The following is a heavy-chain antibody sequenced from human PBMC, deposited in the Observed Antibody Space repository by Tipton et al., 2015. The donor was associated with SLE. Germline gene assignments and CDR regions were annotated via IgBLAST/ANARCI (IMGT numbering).Heavy chain of an antibody. Sequence: TLSLTCTVSVGSISSTGYYWGWVRQPPGKGLEWIGNIYYSGTTYYTPSLKSRVTISVDTSKNQFSLKLNSVTAADTAVYYCARLRGVSAFDIWGQGTMVIVSS. CDR3: ARLRGVSAFDI. CDR1: VGSISSTGYY. J-gene: IGHJ3*02. V-gene: IGHV4-39*07. CDR2: IYYSGTT. D-gene: IGHD4-17*01.